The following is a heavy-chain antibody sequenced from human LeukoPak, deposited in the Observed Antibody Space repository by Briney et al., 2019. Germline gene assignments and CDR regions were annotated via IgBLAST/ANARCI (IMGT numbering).Heavy chain of an antibody. D-gene: IGHD6-13*01. J-gene: IGHJ4*02. Sequence: GASVKVSCKASGYTFTSYYMHWVRQAPGQGLEWMGIINPSGGSTSYAQKFQGRVTMTRDTSTSTFYMELSSLRSEDTAVYYCARNMQQLDPEDYWGQGTLVTVSS. CDR1: GYTFTSYY. CDR3: ARNMQQLDPEDY. V-gene: IGHV1-46*01. CDR2: INPSGGST.